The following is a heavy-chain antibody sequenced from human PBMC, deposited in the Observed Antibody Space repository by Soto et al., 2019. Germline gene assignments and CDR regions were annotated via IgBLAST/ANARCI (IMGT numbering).Heavy chain of an antibody. CDR1: GYTFTSYG. V-gene: IGHV1-18*01. Sequence: QVQLVQSGAEVKKPGASVKVSCKASGYTFTSYGISWVRQAPGQGLEWMGWISAYNGNTNYAQKLQGRVTMTTDTSTSTAYMELRSLRSDDTAVYYCARANTYYYDSSGYRVKDYYFDYWGQGTLVTVSS. CDR3: ARANTYYYDSSGYRVKDYYFDY. J-gene: IGHJ4*02. D-gene: IGHD3-22*01. CDR2: ISAYNGNT.